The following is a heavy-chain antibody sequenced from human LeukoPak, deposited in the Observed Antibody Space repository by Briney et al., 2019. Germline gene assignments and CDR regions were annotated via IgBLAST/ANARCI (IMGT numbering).Heavy chain of an antibody. D-gene: IGHD3-22*01. CDR2: INPNSGGT. V-gene: IGHV1-2*02. Sequence: VASVKVSCEASGYTFTGYYMHWVRQAPGQGLEWMGWINPNSGGTNYAQKFQGRVTMTRDTSISTAYMELSRLRSDDTAVYYCARDLPLYYDSSGINWFDPWGQGTLVTVSS. CDR1: GYTFTGYY. CDR3: ARDLPLYYDSSGINWFDP. J-gene: IGHJ5*02.